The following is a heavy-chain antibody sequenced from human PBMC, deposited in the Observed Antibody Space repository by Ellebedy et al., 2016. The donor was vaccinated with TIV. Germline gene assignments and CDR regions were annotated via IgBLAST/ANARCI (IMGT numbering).Heavy chain of an antibody. CDR2: IWCDGSKE. Sequence: GESLKISCAASGFTSGRYGMHWVRQAPGKGLEWVAVIWCDGSKEFYADSVKGRFTISRDDSKNEVFLRMSSLRAEDTAVYYCARPSYQLHSYSFDSWGQGTLVTVSS. V-gene: IGHV3-33*01. CDR3: ARPSYQLHSYSFDS. CDR1: GFTSGRYG. D-gene: IGHD2-2*01. J-gene: IGHJ4*02.